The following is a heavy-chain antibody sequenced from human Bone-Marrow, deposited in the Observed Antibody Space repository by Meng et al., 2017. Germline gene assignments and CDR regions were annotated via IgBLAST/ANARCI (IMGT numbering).Heavy chain of an antibody. Sequence: ASVKVSCKASGYTFTSYYISWVRQAPGQGLEWMGIISPSSGSTSYAQKLQGRVTMTRDTSTSTAYMELSSLRSEDPAVYYCARGGDSGYGFDYWGQGTLVTVSS. V-gene: IGHV1-46*01. CDR1: GYTFTSYY. D-gene: IGHD5-12*01. CDR2: ISPSSGST. CDR3: ARGGDSGYGFDY. J-gene: IGHJ4*01.